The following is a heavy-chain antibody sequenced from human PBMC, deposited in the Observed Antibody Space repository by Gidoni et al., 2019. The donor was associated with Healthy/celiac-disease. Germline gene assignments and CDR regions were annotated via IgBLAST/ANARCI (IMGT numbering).Heavy chain of an antibody. J-gene: IGHJ4*02. CDR3: TRPDQD. V-gene: IGHV3-73*02. Sequence: EVQLVESGGGLVQPGGSLKLSCAASGCTFSGSAMHWVRQASGKGREWVGRIRSKANSYATAYAASVKGRFTISRDDSKNTAYLQMNSLKTEDTAVYYCTRPDQDWGQGTLVTVSS. CDR2: IRSKANSYAT. CDR1: GCTFSGSA.